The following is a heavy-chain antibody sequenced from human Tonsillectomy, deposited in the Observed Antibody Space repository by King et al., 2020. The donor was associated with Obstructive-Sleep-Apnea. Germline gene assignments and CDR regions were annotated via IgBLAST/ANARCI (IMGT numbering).Heavy chain of an antibody. J-gene: IGHJ6*02. D-gene: IGHD4-23*01. Sequence: QLVQSGAEVKKPGESLRISCKGSGYSFTSYWISGVRQMPGKGLEWMGRIDPSDADTTYSPSFQGHVTIAADKSISTAYLQWRSLKASDTAMYYCAREGGYGGNSVRDYYYYGMDVWGQGTTVTVSS. V-gene: IGHV5-10-1*01. CDR3: AREGGYGGNSVRDYYYYGMDV. CDR2: IDPSDADT. CDR1: GYSFTSYW.